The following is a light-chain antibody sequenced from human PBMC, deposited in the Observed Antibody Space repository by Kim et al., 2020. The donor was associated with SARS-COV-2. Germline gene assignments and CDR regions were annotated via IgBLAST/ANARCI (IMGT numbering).Light chain of an antibody. V-gene: IGKV3-20*01. CDR1: QSVRNNY. CDR3: RAYGGSPMIT. CDR2: GGS. J-gene: IGKJ5*01. Sequence: PAGSATLSRRASQSVRNNYVAWYQQKPGQAPRLLIYGGSNRATGIPDRFSGSGSGTDFTLTVSRLEPEDFALYYCRAYGGSPMITFGQGTRLEIK.